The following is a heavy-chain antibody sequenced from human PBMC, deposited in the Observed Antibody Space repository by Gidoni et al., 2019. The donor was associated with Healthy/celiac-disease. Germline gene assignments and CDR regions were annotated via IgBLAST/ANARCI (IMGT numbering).Heavy chain of an antibody. D-gene: IGHD5-12*01. CDR1: GGSFSGYY. V-gene: IGHV4-34*01. Sequence: QVQLQQWGAGLLKPSETLSLTCAVYGGSFSGYYWSWIRQPPGKGLEWIGEINHSGSTNYNPSLKSRVTISVDTSKNQFSLKLSSVTAADTAVYYCARGRRWLHQPIEYFQHWGQGTLVTVSS. CDR2: INHSGST. CDR3: ARGRRWLHQPIEYFQH. J-gene: IGHJ1*01.